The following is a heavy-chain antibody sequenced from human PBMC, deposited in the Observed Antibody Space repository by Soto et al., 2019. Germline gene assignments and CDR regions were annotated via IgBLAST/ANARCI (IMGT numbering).Heavy chain of an antibody. V-gene: IGHV3-23*01. Sequence: PGGCLRLSCAATGFTLRTNGMSWFRQAPGKGLEWVSSILGSGGDTYYADSLKGRFTISRDNSKNTLYLQLNSLGAEDTALYYCAGHGGYSYLGQGTLVTVSS. CDR2: ILGSGGDT. J-gene: IGHJ4*02. CDR1: GFTLRTNG. CDR3: AGHGGYSY. D-gene: IGHD2-15*01.